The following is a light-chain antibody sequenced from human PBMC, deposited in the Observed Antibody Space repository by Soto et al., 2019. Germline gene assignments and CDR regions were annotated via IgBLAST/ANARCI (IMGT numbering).Light chain of an antibody. CDR1: SSDVGGYNY. CDR2: DVS. J-gene: IGLJ1*01. CDR3: CSYTTSNTRQIV. V-gene: IGLV2-14*03. Sequence: QSALTQPASGSGSPGQSITISCTGTSSDVGGYNYVSWYRQHPGKAPKFMIYDVSSRPSGVSNRFSGSKSGNTASLTISGLQAEDEADYYCCSYTTSNTRQIVFGTGTKVTVL.